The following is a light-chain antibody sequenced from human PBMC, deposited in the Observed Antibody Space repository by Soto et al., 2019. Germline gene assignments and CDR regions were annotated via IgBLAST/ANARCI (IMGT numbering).Light chain of an antibody. CDR3: QQYHSYWT. V-gene: IGKV1-5*01. CDR1: HNIMSR. Sequence: DVQMTQSTSTLSASVGDRVTITCRASHNIMSRLAWFQQKPGKAPKLLIYDASSLESGVPQRFSGSGSGTEFTLTISSLQTDDFSTYYCQQYHSYWTFGQRTKVDI. J-gene: IGKJ1*01. CDR2: DAS.